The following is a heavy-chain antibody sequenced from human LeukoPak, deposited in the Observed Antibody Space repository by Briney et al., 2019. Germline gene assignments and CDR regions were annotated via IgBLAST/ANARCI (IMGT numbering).Heavy chain of an antibody. CDR3: ARGLLERRPPHGHQYYFDY. CDR2: ISAYNGNT. J-gene: IGHJ4*02. CDR1: GYTFTSYG. V-gene: IGHV1-18*01. D-gene: IGHD1-1*01. Sequence: GASVKVSCKASGYTFTSYGISWVRQAPGQGLEWMGWISAYNGNTNYAQKLQGRVTMTTDTSTSTAYMELSSLRSEDTAVYYCARGLLERRPPHGHQYYFDYWGQGTLVTVSS.